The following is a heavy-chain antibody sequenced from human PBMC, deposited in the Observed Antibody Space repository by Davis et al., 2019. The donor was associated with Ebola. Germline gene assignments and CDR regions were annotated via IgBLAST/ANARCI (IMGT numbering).Heavy chain of an antibody. V-gene: IGHV4-59*12. CDR3: ARYSDWLYAMDV. D-gene: IGHD3-9*01. Sequence: SETLSLTCTVSGGSISSYYWSWIRQPPGKGLEWIGYMYYTGSTNYNPSLKSRVTMSVDTSKNQFSLQVNSVTPEDTAVYYCARYSDWLYAMDVWGQGTTVTVS. J-gene: IGHJ6*02. CDR1: GGSISSYY. CDR2: MYYTGST.